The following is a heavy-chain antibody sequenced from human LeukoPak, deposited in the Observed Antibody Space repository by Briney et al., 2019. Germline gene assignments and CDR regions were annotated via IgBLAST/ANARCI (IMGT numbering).Heavy chain of an antibody. D-gene: IGHD1-26*01. Sequence: HPGGSLRLSCVVSGVTFSSYWMSWVRQAPGKGLEWVANIKQDGSEKYYVDSVKGRFTMSRDNAKNSLYLQMNSLRAEDTAVYYCARVQWELRGVGSYFEYWGQGALVTVSS. CDR3: ARVQWELRGVGSYFEY. V-gene: IGHV3-7*01. J-gene: IGHJ4*02. CDR1: GVTFSSYW. CDR2: IKQDGSEK.